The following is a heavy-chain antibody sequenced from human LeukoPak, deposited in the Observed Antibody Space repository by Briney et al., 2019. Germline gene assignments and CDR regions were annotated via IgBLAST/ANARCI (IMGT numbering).Heavy chain of an antibody. CDR1: GGSISSSSYY. V-gene: IGHV4-39*07. D-gene: IGHD2-8*01. CDR3: ARVLMGYTYGSPDANFYYGMDV. CDR2: ISYSGST. J-gene: IGHJ6*02. Sequence: PSETLSLTCTVSGGSISSSSYYWGWIRQPPGKGLEWIGSISYSGSTKYSPSLKSRVTISVDTSKKQFSVKLSSATAADTAVYYCARVLMGYTYGSPDANFYYGMDVWGQGTTVTVPS.